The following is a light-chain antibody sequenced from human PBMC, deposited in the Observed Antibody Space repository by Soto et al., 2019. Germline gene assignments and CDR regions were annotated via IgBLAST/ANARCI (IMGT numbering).Light chain of an antibody. CDR2: KAS. V-gene: IGKV1-5*03. CDR3: QHYKSYSEA. J-gene: IGKJ1*01. Sequence: DIQMTQSPSTLSGSVGDRVTITCRASQTISSWLAWYQQKPGKAPKLLIYKASTLKSGVPSRFSGSGSGTEFTLTISSLQPDDFATYYCQHYKSYSEAFGQGNKVDIK. CDR1: QTISSW.